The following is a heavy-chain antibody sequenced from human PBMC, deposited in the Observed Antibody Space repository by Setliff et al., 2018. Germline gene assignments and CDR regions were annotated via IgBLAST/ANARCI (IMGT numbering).Heavy chain of an antibody. CDR2: IYYSGST. CDR1: GASISSDGYY. V-gene: IGHV4-31*03. CDR3: ARNTPKLPELGIYGRFDY. Sequence: PSETLSLTCIVSGASISSDGYYWSWIRQHPGKGLEWIGYIYYSGSTYYNPSLKSRVTISLDTSKNQFSLKLTSVTAADTAVYYCARNTPKLPELGIYGRFDYWGQGILGTVSS. D-gene: IGHD7-27*01. J-gene: IGHJ4*02.